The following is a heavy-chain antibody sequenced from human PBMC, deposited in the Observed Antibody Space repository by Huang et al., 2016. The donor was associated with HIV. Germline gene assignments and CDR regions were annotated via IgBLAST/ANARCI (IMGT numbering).Heavy chain of an antibody. CDR3: ARDHHDFWRGYRRMYFFDH. CDR2: IDYSGRT. Sequence: QVQLQESGPGLVKPSETLSLTCTVSGGSISTHYWSWIRQPPGKGLEWFGGIDYSGRTNDSPSLKRRVTILLDTSKNQFSMRVNSVTAADTAMYYCARDHHDFWRGYRRMYFFDHWGQGTLVTVSS. J-gene: IGHJ4*02. D-gene: IGHD3-3*01. CDR1: GGSISTHY. V-gene: IGHV4-59*11.